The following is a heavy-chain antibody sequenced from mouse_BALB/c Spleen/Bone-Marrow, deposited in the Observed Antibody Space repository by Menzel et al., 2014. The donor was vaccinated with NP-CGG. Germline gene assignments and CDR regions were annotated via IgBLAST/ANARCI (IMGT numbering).Heavy chain of an antibody. CDR3: APEDGNCFDY. V-gene: IGHV14-1*02. Sequence: EVQLQQSGAELVRPGALVKLSCKASGFNIKDYYMHWVKQRPEQGLEWIGWIDPENGNTIYDPKFQGKASITADTSSNTAYLQLSSLTSEDTAVYYCAPEDGNCFDYWGQGTTLTVSS. D-gene: IGHD2-1*01. CDR2: IDPENGNT. CDR1: GFNIKDYY. J-gene: IGHJ2*01.